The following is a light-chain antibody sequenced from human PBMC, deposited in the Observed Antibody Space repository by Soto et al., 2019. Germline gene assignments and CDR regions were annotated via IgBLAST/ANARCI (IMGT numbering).Light chain of an antibody. CDR1: SSDVGGYNY. Sequence: QSALTQPRSVSGSPGQSVTISCTGTSSDVGGYNYVSWYQQHPGKAPKLMIYDVSKRPSGVPDRFSGSKSGNTASLTISGLQAEDEADYYCCSYAGSYTPLYVFGTGTKLTV. CDR2: DVS. J-gene: IGLJ1*01. CDR3: CSYAGSYTPLYV. V-gene: IGLV2-11*01.